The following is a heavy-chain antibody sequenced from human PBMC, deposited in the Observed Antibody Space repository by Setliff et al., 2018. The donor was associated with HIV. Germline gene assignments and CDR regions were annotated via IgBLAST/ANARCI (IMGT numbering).Heavy chain of an antibody. CDR1: GGSFSGYF. D-gene: IGHD3-9*01. CDR3: ARGRTYFDWLLYGDY. Sequence: KTSETLSLTCAVYGGSFSGYFWSWIRQPPGKGLEWIGEINHSGSTNYNPSLKSRVAISVDTSKNQFSLKLSSVTAADTAVYYCARGRTYFDWLLYGDYWGQGTLVTVSS. CDR2: INHSGST. J-gene: IGHJ4*02. V-gene: IGHV4-34*01.